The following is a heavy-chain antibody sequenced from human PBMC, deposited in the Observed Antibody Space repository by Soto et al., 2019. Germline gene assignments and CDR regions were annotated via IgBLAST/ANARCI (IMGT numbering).Heavy chain of an antibody. D-gene: IGHD2-8*01. CDR1: GGSISSYY. CDR3: AGERDIVLSS. Sequence: SETLSLTCTVSGGSISSYYWSWIRQPPGKGLEWIGYIYYSGSTNYNPSLKSRVTISVDTSKNQFSLKLSSVTAADTAVYYCAGERDIVLSSWGQGTLVTVSS. V-gene: IGHV4-59*01. CDR2: IYYSGST. J-gene: IGHJ4*02.